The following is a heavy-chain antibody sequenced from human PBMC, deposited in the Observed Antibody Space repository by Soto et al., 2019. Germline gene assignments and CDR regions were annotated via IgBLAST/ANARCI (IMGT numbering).Heavy chain of an antibody. CDR2: MHPDGST. V-gene: IGHV3-66*01. J-gene: IGHJ3*02. Sequence: GGSLSLSCEASGFTVNSNYMTWVRQGPGKGLEWVSVMHPDGSTFNARSVKGRFTISRNNSKNARYLQMTSLRAEDTAVYFCAGDSFYYGSGSPSRDAFDIWGQGTVVTVSS. D-gene: IGHD3-10*01. CDR3: AGDSFYYGSGSPSRDAFDI. CDR1: GFTVNSNY.